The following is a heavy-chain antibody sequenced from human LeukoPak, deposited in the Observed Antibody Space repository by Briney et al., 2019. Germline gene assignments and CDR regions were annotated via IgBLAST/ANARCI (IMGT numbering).Heavy chain of an antibody. CDR1: GYTFTSYY. D-gene: IGHD3-3*01. Sequence: ASVKVSCKASGYTFTSYYMHWVRQAPGQGLEWMGIINPSGGSTSYAQKFQGRVTMTRDMSTSTVYMELSSLRSEDTAVYYCARGLNDFWSGYYGLFDYWGQGTLVTVSS. J-gene: IGHJ4*02. CDR3: ARGLNDFWSGYYGLFDY. CDR2: INPSGGST. V-gene: IGHV1-46*01.